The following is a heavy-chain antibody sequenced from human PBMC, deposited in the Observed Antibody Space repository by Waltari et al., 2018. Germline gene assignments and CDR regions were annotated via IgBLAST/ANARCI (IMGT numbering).Heavy chain of an antibody. CDR2: ISISDVT. CDR1: GCPFNTSA. CDR3: AKPFYNWDDPLVS. Sequence: EVQLLESGGEFVQAGGSMRPYLGVAGCPFNTSAGNWVRRAPGTGLQWVAAISISDVTFHADSVKGRFTISRDTSKDTVYLQMNSLRADDTAVYYCAKPFYNWDDPLVSWGQGTVVTVSS. D-gene: IGHD1-20*01. V-gene: IGHV3-23*01. J-gene: IGHJ5*02.